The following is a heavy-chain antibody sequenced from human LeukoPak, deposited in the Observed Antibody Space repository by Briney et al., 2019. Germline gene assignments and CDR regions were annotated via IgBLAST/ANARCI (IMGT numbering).Heavy chain of an antibody. CDR3: ASAGTTVVTSFDY. CDR2: ISSSGSTI. V-gene: IGHV3-11*01. D-gene: IGHD4-23*01. Sequence: PGGSLRLSCAAPGFTFSDYYMSWIRQAPGKGLEWVSYISSSGSTIYYADSVKGRFTISRDNAKNSLYLQMNSLRAEDTAVYYCASAGTTVVTSFDYWGQGTLVTVSS. CDR1: GFTFSDYY. J-gene: IGHJ4*02.